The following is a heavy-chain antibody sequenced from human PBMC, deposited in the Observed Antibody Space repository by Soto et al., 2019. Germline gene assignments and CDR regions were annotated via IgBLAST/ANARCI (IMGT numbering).Heavy chain of an antibody. CDR2: IYYSGST. J-gene: IGHJ2*01. D-gene: IGHD6-6*01. V-gene: IGHV4-59*01. CDR1: GGSISSYY. Sequence: QVQLQESGPGLVKPSETLSLTCTVSGGSISSYYWSWIRQPPGKGLEWIGYIYYSGSTNYNPSLKSRVTISVDTSKNQFSLKLSSVTAADTAVYYCARRYSSSPRNWYFDLWGRGTLVTVSS. CDR3: ARRYSSSPRNWYFDL.